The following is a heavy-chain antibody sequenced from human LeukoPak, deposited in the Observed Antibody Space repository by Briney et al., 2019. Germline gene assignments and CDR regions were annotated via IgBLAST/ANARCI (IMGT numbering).Heavy chain of an antibody. D-gene: IGHD5-12*01. V-gene: IGHV3-23*01. CDR1: GFTFSNAW. CDR2: ISGSGGST. J-gene: IGHJ4*02. Sequence: PGGSLRLSCAASGFTFSNAWMSWVRQAPGKGLEWVSAISGSGGSTYYADSVKGRFTISRDNSKNTLYLQMNSLRAEDTAVYYCARDGPRIVATTLLFDYWGQGTLVTVSS. CDR3: ARDGPRIVATTLLFDY.